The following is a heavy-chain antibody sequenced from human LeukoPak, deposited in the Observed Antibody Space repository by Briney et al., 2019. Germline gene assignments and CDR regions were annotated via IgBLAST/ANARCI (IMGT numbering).Heavy chain of an antibody. CDR2: ISGSGGST. J-gene: IGHJ4*02. D-gene: IGHD3-10*01. CDR3: ARDGYGSGSYLEA. CDR1: GFTFSSYA. V-gene: IGHV3-23*01. Sequence: QPGGSLRLSCAASGFTFSSYAMSCVRQAPGKGLEWVSAISGSGGSTYYADSVKGRFTISRDNSKNTLYLQMNSLRDEDTAVYYCARDGYGSGSYLEARGQGTLVTVSS.